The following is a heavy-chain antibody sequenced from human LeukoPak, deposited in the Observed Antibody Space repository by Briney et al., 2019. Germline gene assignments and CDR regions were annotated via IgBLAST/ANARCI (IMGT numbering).Heavy chain of an antibody. V-gene: IGHV3-64D*06. J-gene: IGHJ4*02. CDR2: ISSDGDST. Sequence: GGSLRLSCAASGFTFSSCEMNWVRQAPGKGLEYVSAISSDGDSTYYADSVKGRFTISRDNSKNTLYLQMSSLRAEDTAIYYCVKRTGSGTYLELDYWGQGTLVTASS. CDR3: VKRTGSGTYLELDY. CDR1: GFTFSSCE. D-gene: IGHD3-10*01.